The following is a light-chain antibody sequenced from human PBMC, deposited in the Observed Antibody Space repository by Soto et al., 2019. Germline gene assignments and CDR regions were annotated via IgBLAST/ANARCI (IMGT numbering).Light chain of an antibody. J-gene: IGKJ4*01. CDR3: QQYGSSPPLT. Sequence: EIVLTQSPGTLSLSPGERATLSCRASQSVSSSHLAWYQQKPGQAPRLLIYGASNRATGIPDRFSGSGSGTDFTLTISRLEPEDFVVYYCQQYGSSPPLTFGGGTKVEIK. CDR1: QSVSSSH. V-gene: IGKV3-20*01. CDR2: GAS.